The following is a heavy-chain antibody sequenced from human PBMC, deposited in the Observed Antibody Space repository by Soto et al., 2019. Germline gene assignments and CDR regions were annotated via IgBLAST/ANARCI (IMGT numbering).Heavy chain of an antibody. CDR2: IVVGSGNT. Sequence: ASVKVSCKASGFTFTSSAVQWVRQARGQRLEWIGWIVVGSGNTNYAQKFQERVTITRDMSTSTAYMELSSLRSEDTAVYYCAAGNYDFWSGRIYGMDVCVQGTTVTVSS. D-gene: IGHD3-3*01. CDR3: AAGNYDFWSGRIYGMDV. J-gene: IGHJ6*02. V-gene: IGHV1-58*01. CDR1: GFTFTSSA.